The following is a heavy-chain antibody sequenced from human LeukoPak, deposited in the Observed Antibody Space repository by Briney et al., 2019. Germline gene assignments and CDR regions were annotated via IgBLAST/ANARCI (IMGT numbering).Heavy chain of an antibody. J-gene: IGHJ3*02. Sequence: ASVKVSCKASGGTFSSYAISWVRQAPGQGLEWMGIINPSGGSTSYAQKFQGRVTMTRDTSTSTVYMDLSSLRSEDTAVYYCARERRVIITRGAFDIWGQGTMVTVSS. D-gene: IGHD3-10*01. V-gene: IGHV1-46*01. CDR1: GGTFSSYA. CDR3: ARERRVIITRGAFDI. CDR2: INPSGGST.